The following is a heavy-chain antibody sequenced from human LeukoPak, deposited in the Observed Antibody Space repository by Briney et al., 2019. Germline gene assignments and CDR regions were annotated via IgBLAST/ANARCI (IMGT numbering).Heavy chain of an antibody. D-gene: IGHD3-10*01. CDR3: ARYYYGSGSYENWFDP. CDR2: IYYSGST. J-gene: IGHJ5*02. Sequence: SETLSLTCSVSGRSISSYYWSWLRQPPGKGLEWFGYIYYSGSTNYNPSLKSRVTISVDTSKNQFYLKLSSVTAADTAVYYCARYYYGSGSYENWFDPWGQGTLVTVSS. V-gene: IGHV4-59*01. CDR1: GRSISSYY.